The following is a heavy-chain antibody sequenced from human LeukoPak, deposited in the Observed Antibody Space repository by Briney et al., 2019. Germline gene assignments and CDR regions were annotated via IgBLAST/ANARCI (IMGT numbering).Heavy chain of an antibody. CDR3: GGGCSSTSCYPHGFDY. D-gene: IGHD2-2*01. J-gene: IGHJ4*02. CDR2: IKQDGSEK. V-gene: IGHV3-7*01. Sequence: PPGGSLRHSCAASGFTFSSYWMSWVRQAPGKGLEWVANIKQDGSEKHYVDSVKGRFTISRDNAKNSLYLQMNSLRAEDTAVYYCGGGCSSTSCYPHGFDYWGQGTLVTVSS. CDR1: GFTFSSYW.